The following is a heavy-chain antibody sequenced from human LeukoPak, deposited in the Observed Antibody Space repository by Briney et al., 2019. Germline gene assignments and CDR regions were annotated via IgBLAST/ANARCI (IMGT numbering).Heavy chain of an antibody. CDR1: GDSISRYY. Sequence: SETLSLTCTVSGDSISRYYWSWIRQPAGKGLEWIGRIYTSGSTNYNPSLKSRVTMSVDTSKNQFSLKLSSVTAADTAVYYCARDFIAAAGTSYYYYYYMDVWGKGTTVTISS. J-gene: IGHJ6*03. D-gene: IGHD6-13*01. V-gene: IGHV4-4*07. CDR3: ARDFIAAAGTSYYYYYYMDV. CDR2: IYTSGST.